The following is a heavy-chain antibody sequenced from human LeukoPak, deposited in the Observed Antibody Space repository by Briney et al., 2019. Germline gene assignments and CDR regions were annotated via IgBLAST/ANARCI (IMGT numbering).Heavy chain of an antibody. J-gene: IGHJ4*02. CDR3: ATYPGGDYRLYYFDY. Sequence: KPSETLSLTCTVSGGSISSYYWSWIRQPPGRGLQWIGCIYYSGSTNYNPSLKSRITISVDTSKNQFSLKLSSVTAADTAVYYCATYPGGDYRLYYFDYWGQGTLVTVSS. CDR1: GGSISSYY. V-gene: IGHV4-59*01. D-gene: IGHD4-17*01. CDR2: IYYSGST.